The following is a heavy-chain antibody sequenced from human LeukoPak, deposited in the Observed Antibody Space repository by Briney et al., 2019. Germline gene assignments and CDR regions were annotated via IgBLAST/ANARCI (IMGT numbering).Heavy chain of an antibody. CDR2: ISSSSSYI. CDR1: GFTLSSYS. V-gene: IGHV3-21*01. Sequence: GRSVTLSCALSGFTLSSYSMNWARHAPRKWLEWVSSISSSSSYIYYADSVKGRFTISRDNAKNSLYLQMNSLRAEDTAVYYCARERLSAFDIWGQGTMVTVSS. J-gene: IGHJ3*02. CDR3: ARERLSAFDI.